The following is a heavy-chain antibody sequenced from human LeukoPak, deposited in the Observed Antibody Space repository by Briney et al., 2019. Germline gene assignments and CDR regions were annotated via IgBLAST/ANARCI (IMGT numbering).Heavy chain of an antibody. J-gene: IGHJ6*03. V-gene: IGHV1-69*05. Sequence: SVKVSCKASGYTFTSYAISWMRQAPGQGLEWMGRIIPIFGTANYAQKFQGRVTITTDESTSTAYMELSSLRSEDTAVYYCARASGSYYYYYMDVWGKGTTVTVSS. D-gene: IGHD1-26*01. CDR1: GYTFTSYA. CDR2: IIPIFGTA. CDR3: ARASGSYYYYYMDV.